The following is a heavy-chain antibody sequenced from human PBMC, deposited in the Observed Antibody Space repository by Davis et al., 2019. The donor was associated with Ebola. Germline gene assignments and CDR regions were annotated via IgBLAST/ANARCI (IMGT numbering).Heavy chain of an antibody. CDR3: ARGKNRDTVVTNAPSDYYYYGMDV. V-gene: IGHV4-4*02. Sequence: PSETLSLTCAVSGGSISSSNWWSWVRQPPGKGLEWIGEIYHSGSTNYNPSLKSRVTISVDKSKNQFSLKLSSVTAADTAVYYCARGKNRDTVVTNAPSDYYYYGMDVWGQGTTVTVSS. CDR2: IYHSGST. J-gene: IGHJ6*02. D-gene: IGHD4-23*01. CDR1: GGSISSSNW.